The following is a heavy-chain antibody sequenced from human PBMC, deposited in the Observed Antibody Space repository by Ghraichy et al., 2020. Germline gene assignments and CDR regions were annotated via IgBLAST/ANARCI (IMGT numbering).Heavy chain of an antibody. D-gene: IGHD2-2*01. CDR3: AREVVVRQRNYYYYYMDV. CDR1: GGSISSYY. CDR2: IYYSGST. Sequence: SETLSLTCTVSGGSISSYYWSWIRQPPGKGLEWIGYIYYSGSTNYNPSLKSRVTISVDTSKNQFSLKLSSVTAADTAVYYCAREVVVRQRNYYYYYMDVWGKGTTVTVSS. V-gene: IGHV4-59*01. J-gene: IGHJ6*03.